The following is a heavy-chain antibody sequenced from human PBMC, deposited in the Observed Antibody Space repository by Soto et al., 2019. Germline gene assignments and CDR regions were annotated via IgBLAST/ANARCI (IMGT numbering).Heavy chain of an antibody. CDR3: AREGSGGSVEGYWFDP. D-gene: IGHD6-19*01. V-gene: IGHV4-59*01. J-gene: IGHJ5*02. CDR2: IYYSGST. CDR1: GGSISSYY. Sequence: QVQLQESGPGLVKPSETLSLTCTVSGGSISSYYWSWIRQPPGKGLEWIGYIYYSGSTNYNPSLKSRVTIPVDTSKNQFPLKLSSVTAADTAVYYCAREGSGGSVEGYWFDPWGQGTLVTVSS.